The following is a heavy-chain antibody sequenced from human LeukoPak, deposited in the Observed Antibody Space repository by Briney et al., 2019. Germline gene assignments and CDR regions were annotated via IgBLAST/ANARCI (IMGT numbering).Heavy chain of an antibody. CDR3: ARAMGAAAGESIDY. D-gene: IGHD6-13*01. V-gene: IGHV1-46*01. CDR2: INPSGGST. J-gene: IGHJ4*02. Sequence: ASVKVSCKASGYTFTSYGISWVRQAPGQGLEWMGIINPSGGSTSYAQKFQGRVTMTRDTSTSTVYMELSSLRSEDTAVYYCARAMGAAAGESIDYWGQGTLVTVSS. CDR1: GYTFTSYG.